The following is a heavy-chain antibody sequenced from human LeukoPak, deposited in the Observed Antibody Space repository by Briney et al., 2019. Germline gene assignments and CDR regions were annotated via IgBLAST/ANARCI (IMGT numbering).Heavy chain of an antibody. V-gene: IGHV4-59*08. CDR3: ARRPSGSDAFDI. Sequence: SETLSLTCTVSGDSISSYYWSWIRQPPGKGLEWIGFIYYSGSTNYNPSLKSRVTISIDTSKNQFSLKLSSVTAPDTAVYYCARRPSGSDAFDIWGHGTMVTVSS. CDR2: IYYSGST. CDR1: GDSISSYY. D-gene: IGHD3-22*01. J-gene: IGHJ3*02.